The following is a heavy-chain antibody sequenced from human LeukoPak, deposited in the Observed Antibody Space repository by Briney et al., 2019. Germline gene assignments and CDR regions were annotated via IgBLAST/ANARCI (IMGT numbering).Heavy chain of an antibody. V-gene: IGHV3-30*02. CDR1: AFTFSRYG. CDR3: AKDRYGSGSDTP. J-gene: IGHJ5*02. CDR2: IRSDGNNK. Sequence: PGGSQRLSCAASAFTFSRYGMYWVRQSPGNGLEWVALIRSDGNNKYYADSVKGRFTISRDNSKNTLSLQMNSLRTEDTAVYYCAKDRYGSGSDTPWGQGTLVTVSS. D-gene: IGHD3-10*01.